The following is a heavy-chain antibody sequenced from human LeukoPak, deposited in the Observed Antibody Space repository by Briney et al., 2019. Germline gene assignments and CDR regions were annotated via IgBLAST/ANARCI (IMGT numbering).Heavy chain of an antibody. CDR2: INHSGST. V-gene: IGHV4-34*01. J-gene: IGHJ4*02. Sequence: SETLSLTCAVYGGSFSGYYRSWIRQPPGKGLEWIGEINHSGSTNYNPSLKSRVTISVDTSKNQFSLKLSSVTAADTAVYYCARVGGWRDFDYWGQGTLVTVSS. CDR1: GGSFSGYY. CDR3: ARVGGWRDFDY. D-gene: IGHD3-16*01.